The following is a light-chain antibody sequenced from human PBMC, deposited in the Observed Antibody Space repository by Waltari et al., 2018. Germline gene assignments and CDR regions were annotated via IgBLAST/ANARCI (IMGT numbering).Light chain of an antibody. CDR2: DVN. CDR1: NSDIGYYNF. Sequence: QSALTQPASVSGSPGQSITISCAGTNSDIGYYNFVSWYQQHPGKAPKLMIFDVNRRPSGVSPRFSGSKAGNPASLTISGLQAEDEADYFCASYTSTNTVLFGGGTKVTVL. J-gene: IGLJ2*01. V-gene: IGLV2-14*03. CDR3: ASYTSTNTVL.